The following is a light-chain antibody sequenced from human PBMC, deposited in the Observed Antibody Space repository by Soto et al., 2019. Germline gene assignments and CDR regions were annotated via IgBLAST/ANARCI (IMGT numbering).Light chain of an antibody. Sequence: DIQMTQSPSAMSASVGDRVTITCRASQGINNYLVWFQQKPGKAPKLLIYKASTLKSGVPSRFSGSGSGTEFTLTISSLQPDDFATYYCQHYNSYSEAFGQGTKVDIK. CDR3: QHYNSYSEA. CDR1: QGINNY. J-gene: IGKJ1*01. V-gene: IGKV1-5*03. CDR2: KAS.